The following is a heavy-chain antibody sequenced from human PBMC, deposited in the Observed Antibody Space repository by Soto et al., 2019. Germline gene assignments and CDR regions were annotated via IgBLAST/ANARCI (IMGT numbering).Heavy chain of an antibody. CDR1: GYTLTSYG. CDR3: ARDIVVVVAATRLGWFGP. J-gene: IGHJ5*02. V-gene: IGHV1-18*01. CDR2: ISAYNGNT. D-gene: IGHD2-15*01. Sequence: GASVKVSCKASGYTLTSYGISWVRQAPGQGLEWMGWISAYNGNTNYAQKLQGRVTMTTDTSTSTAYMELRSLRSDDTAVYYCARDIVVVVAATRLGWFGPWGQGTLVTVS.